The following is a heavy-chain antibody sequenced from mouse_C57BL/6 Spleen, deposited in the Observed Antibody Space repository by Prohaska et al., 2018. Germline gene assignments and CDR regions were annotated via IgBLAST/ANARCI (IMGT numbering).Heavy chain of an antibody. CDR2: INPYNGGT. V-gene: IGHV1-19*01. J-gene: IGHJ4*01. D-gene: IGHD2-4*01. CDR3: ARGGLPYYYAMDY. Sequence: GKSLEWIGVINPYNGGTSYNQKFKGKATLTVDKSSSTAYMELNSLTSEDSAVYYCARGGLPYYYAMDYWGQGTSVTVSS.